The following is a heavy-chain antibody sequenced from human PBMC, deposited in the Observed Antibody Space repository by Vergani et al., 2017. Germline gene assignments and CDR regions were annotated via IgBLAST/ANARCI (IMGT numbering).Heavy chain of an antibody. Sequence: QVQLVQSGAEVKKPGASVKVSCKASGYTLTSYGIRWVRQAPGQGLEWMGWISAYNGNTNYAQKPQGRVTMTTDTSTSTAYMELRSLRSDDTAVYYCAREGVTYYDFWSGRGWFDPWGQGTLVTVSS. CDR1: GYTLTSYG. CDR2: ISAYNGNT. CDR3: AREGVTYYDFWSGRGWFDP. J-gene: IGHJ5*02. V-gene: IGHV1-18*01. D-gene: IGHD3-3*01.